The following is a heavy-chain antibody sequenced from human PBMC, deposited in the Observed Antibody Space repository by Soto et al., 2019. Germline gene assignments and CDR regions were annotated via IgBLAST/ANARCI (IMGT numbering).Heavy chain of an antibody. CDR2: IRGSSSHR. CDR1: GFTFSDYY. J-gene: IGHJ4*02. D-gene: IGHD6-19*01. CDR3: ARGGGSGWTLDY. V-gene: IGHV3-11*05. Sequence: QVQLVESGGGLVKPGGSLRLSCAASGFTFSDYYMSWIRQAPGKGLEWLSYIRGSSSHRDYANSVKGRFTISRDNAKNLLYLQMNSLRVEDTAVYYCARGGGSGWTLDYWGRGTRVTVSS.